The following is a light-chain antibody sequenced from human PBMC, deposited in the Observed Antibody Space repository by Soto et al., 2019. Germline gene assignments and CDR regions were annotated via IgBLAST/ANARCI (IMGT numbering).Light chain of an antibody. V-gene: IGLV2-14*01. CDR3: SSYTSSSTAV. CDR2: EVS. J-gene: IGLJ2*01. Sequence: QSVLTQPASVSGSPGQSITISCTGTSSDVGGYNYVSWYQQHPGKAPKLMIYEVSNRPSGVSNRFSGSKSGNTASLTISGLQAEDEADYYCSSYTSSSTAVFGGGTKLTVL. CDR1: SSDVGGYNY.